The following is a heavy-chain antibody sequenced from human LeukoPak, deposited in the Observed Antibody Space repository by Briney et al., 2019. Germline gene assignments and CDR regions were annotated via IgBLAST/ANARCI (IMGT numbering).Heavy chain of an antibody. Sequence: PGGSLRLPCAASGFPFSDSEMNGVRQAPGKGLEGVSYIDGSGSNKHYADSVKGRLTISRDNAKNSLYLQMSSMRAEDTTIYYCARDPRGQVTVLAGQKYYYYGLDDWGQGSTVTVSS. V-gene: IGHV3-48*03. CDR2: IDGSGSNK. D-gene: IGHD2-2*01. CDR1: GFPFSDSE. J-gene: IGHJ6*02. CDR3: ARDPRGQVTVLAGQKYYYYGLDD.